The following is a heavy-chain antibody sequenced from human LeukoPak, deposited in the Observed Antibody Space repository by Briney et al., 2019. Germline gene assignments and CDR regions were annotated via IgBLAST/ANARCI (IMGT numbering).Heavy chain of an antibody. CDR2: ISYDGRNE. D-gene: IGHD1-14*01. CDR1: GFTFSDYG. J-gene: IGHJ4*02. V-gene: IGHV3-30*18. Sequence: GRSLRLSCVASGFTFSDYGMLWVRQPPGKGLEWVAVISYDGRNEHYADSVKGRFTISRDNSKNTVFLLMNTLRTEDTAVYFCAKDKPIDYWGQGTLVTVSS. CDR3: AKDKPIDY.